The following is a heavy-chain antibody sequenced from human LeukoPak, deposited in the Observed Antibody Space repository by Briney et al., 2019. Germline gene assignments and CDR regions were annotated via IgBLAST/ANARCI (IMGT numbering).Heavy chain of an antibody. V-gene: IGHV4-34*01. Sequence: SETLSLTCAVYGGSFSGYYWSWIRQPPGKGLEWIGEINHSGSTNYNPSLKSRVTISVDTSKNQFSLKLSSVTAADTAVYYCARHRYYYYGSGSLTNHAFDIWGQGTMVTVSS. CDR2: INHSGST. J-gene: IGHJ3*02. D-gene: IGHD3-10*01. CDR1: GGSFSGYY. CDR3: ARHRYYYYGSGSLTNHAFDI.